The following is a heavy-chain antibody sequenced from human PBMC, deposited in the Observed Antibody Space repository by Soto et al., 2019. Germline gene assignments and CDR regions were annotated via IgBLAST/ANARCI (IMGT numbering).Heavy chain of an antibody. CDR2: IIPIFGTA. J-gene: IGHJ4*02. V-gene: IGHV1-69*12. D-gene: IGHD4-17*01. CDR1: GGTFSSYA. CDR3: ARGGEGRVTTGY. Sequence: QVQLVQSGAEVKKPGSSVKVSCKASGGTFSSYAISWVRQAPGQGLEWMGGIIPIFGTANYAQKFQGRVTITADESTSTAYMELSSLRSGDAAVYCCARGGEGRVTTGYWGQGTLVTVSS.